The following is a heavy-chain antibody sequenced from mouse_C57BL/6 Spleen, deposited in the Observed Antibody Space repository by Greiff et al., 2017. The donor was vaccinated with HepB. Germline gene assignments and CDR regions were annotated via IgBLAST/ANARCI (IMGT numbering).Heavy chain of an antibody. Sequence: EVQLQQSGPELVKPGASVKISCKASGYTFTDYYMNWVKQSHGKSLEWIGDINPNNGGTSYNQKFKGKATLTVDKSSSTAYMELRSLTSEDFAVYSCAREYGNPLWFAYWGQGTLVTVSA. V-gene: IGHV1-26*01. CDR1: GYTFTDYY. CDR3: AREYGNPLWFAY. D-gene: IGHD2-1*01. CDR2: INPNNGGT. J-gene: IGHJ3*01.